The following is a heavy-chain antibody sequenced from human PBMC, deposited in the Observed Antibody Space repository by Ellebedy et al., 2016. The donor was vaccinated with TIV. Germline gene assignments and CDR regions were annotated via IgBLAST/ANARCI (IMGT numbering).Heavy chain of an antibody. Sequence: GESPKISCAASGFSFSNAWMNWARPAPGRGLEWVGRIKSKTDGGTTGYAAPVKDRFTISRDDSKNMMYLQMNSLKIEDTAVYYCTTLGKRTNYPFYLDNWGQGTLVTVSS. CDR2: IKSKTDGGTT. D-gene: IGHD1-7*01. V-gene: IGHV3-15*07. CDR3: TTLGKRTNYPFYLDN. CDR1: GFSFSNAW. J-gene: IGHJ4*02.